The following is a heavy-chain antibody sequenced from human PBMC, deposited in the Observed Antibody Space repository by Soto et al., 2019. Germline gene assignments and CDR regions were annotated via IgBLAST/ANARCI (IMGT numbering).Heavy chain of an antibody. CDR1: GYSFTSYW. V-gene: IGHV5-51*01. CDR2: IYPGDSDT. D-gene: IGHD3-22*01. J-gene: IGHJ4*02. Sequence: EVQLVQSGAEVKKPGESLQISCQGSGYSFTSYWIGWLRQMPGKGLEWMGIIYPGDSDTRYSPSFQGQVTISADKSISTAYLQWSSLKASDTAMYFCARLAHDSTGALYYFDYWGQGTLVTVSS. CDR3: ARLAHDSTGALYYFDY.